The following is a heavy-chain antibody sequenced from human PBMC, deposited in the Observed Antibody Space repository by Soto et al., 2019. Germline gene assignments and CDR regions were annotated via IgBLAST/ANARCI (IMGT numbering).Heavy chain of an antibody. CDR3: AQGSGYSYSYTLWFDP. CDR1: GFTFRSYA. D-gene: IGHD5-18*01. V-gene: IGHV3-23*01. CDR2: ISGSGGST. Sequence: VQLLESGGGLVQPGGSLRLSCAASGFTFRSYAMSWVRQAPGKGLEWVSDISGSGGSTYHTDSVKGRFIISRDNSKNTLYLQMNSLRAEDTAVYYCAQGSGYSYSYTLWFDPWGQGTLVTVSS. J-gene: IGHJ5*02.